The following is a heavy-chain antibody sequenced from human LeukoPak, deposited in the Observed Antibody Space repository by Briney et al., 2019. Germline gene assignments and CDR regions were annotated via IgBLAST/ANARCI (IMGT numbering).Heavy chain of an antibody. CDR2: IYHSGST. CDR3: ARDGGSGSYYYYMDV. Sequence: SETLSLTCTVSGYSISSGYYWGWIRQPPGKGLEWIGSIYHSGSTYYNPSLKSRVTMSVDTSKNQFSLKLSSVTAADTAVYYCARDGGSGSYYYYMDVWGKGTTVTISS. CDR1: GYSISSGYY. D-gene: IGHD3-10*01. V-gene: IGHV4-38-2*02. J-gene: IGHJ6*03.